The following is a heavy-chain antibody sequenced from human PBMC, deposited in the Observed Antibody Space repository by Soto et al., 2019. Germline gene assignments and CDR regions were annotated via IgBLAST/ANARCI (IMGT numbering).Heavy chain of an antibody. CDR1: GYTFTSYD. Sequence: ASVKVSCNASGYTFTSYDINWVRQAPGQGLEWMGIINPSGGSTSYAQKFQGRVTMTRDTSTSTVYMELSSLRSEDTAVYYCARDLVDFWSGSIQGYYYYYYMDVWGKGTTVTVSS. D-gene: IGHD3-3*01. CDR3: ARDLVDFWSGSIQGYYYYYYMDV. CDR2: INPSGGST. V-gene: IGHV1-46*03. J-gene: IGHJ6*03.